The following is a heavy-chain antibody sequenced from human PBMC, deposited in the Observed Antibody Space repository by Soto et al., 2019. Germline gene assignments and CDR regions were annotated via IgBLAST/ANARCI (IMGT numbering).Heavy chain of an antibody. CDR1: GFTFSSYA. J-gene: IGHJ6*02. Sequence: VGSLRLSCAASGFTFSSYAMHWVRQAPGKGLEYVSAISSNGGSTYYADSVKGRFTISRDNSKNTLYLQMGSLRAEDMAVYYCARDRVPAAIGYYGMDVWGQGTTVTVSS. CDR2: ISSNGGST. V-gene: IGHV3-64*02. CDR3: ARDRVPAAIGYYGMDV. D-gene: IGHD2-2*01.